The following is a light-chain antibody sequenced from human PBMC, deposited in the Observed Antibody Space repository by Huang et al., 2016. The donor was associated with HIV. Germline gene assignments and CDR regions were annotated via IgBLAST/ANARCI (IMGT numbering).Light chain of an antibody. Sequence: EIVLTQSPATLSLSPGKRATLACRASQSLSSRYLSWYQQIPGQAPRLLIYGASTRATGIPARFSGRGSGTDFTLTIASLQPEDFAIYYCQQDYNLPITFGQGTRLE. CDR2: GAS. J-gene: IGKJ5*01. V-gene: IGKV3D-7*01. CDR3: QQDYNLPIT. CDR1: QSLSSRY.